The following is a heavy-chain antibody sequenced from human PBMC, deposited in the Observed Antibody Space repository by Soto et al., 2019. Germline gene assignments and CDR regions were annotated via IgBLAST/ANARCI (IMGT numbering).Heavy chain of an antibody. CDR2: ISAYNGNT. CDR1: GYTFTSYG. Sequence: ASVKVSCKASGYTFTSYGISWVRQAPGQGLEWMGWISAYNGNTNYAQKPQGRVTMTTDTSTSTAYMELRSLRSDDTAVYYCARDLTPQLWTTYYYYYYGMDVWGQGTTVTVSS. J-gene: IGHJ6*02. V-gene: IGHV1-18*04. CDR3: ARDLTPQLWTTYYYYYYGMDV. D-gene: IGHD5-18*01.